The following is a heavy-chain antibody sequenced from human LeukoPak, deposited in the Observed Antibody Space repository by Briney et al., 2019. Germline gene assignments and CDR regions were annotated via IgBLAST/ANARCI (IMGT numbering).Heavy chain of an antibody. Sequence: PGGSVTLLCALSGLTLSGSTVLWARQACGKAVVGGGQIRAKAYNCATAYDASVKGRFNISRDDSKNTAYLQMNSLKTEDTAVYYCSRHEELTGDYWGQGTLVTV. D-gene: IGHD7-27*01. CDR1: GLTLSGST. CDR3: SRHEELTGDY. V-gene: IGHV3-73*01. CDR2: IRAKAYNCAT. J-gene: IGHJ4*02.